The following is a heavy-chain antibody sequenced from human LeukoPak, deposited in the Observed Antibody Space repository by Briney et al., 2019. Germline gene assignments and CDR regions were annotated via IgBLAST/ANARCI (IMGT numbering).Heavy chain of an antibody. V-gene: IGHV4-39*02. CDR3: AREGGSSWYRDAFDI. Sequence: PSETLSLTCTVSGGSISSSSYYWGWIRQPPGKGLEWIGSIYYSGSTYYNPSLKSRVTISVDTSKNQFSLKLSSVTAADTAVYYCAREGGSSWYRDAFDIWGQGTVVTVSS. J-gene: IGHJ3*02. D-gene: IGHD6-13*01. CDR2: IYYSGST. CDR1: GGSISSSSYY.